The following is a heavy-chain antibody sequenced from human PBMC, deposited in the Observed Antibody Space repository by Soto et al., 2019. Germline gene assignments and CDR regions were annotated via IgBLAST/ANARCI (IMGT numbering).Heavy chain of an antibody. V-gene: IGHV4-30-4*01. Sequence: QVQLQESGPGLVKPSQTLSLTCTVSGGSISSGDYYWSWIRQPPGKGLEWIGYIYYSGSTYYNPSLKSRGTISVDTSKNQFSLKLSSVTAADTAVYYCARASSSSEYYFDYWGQGTLVTVSS. CDR1: GGSISSGDYY. D-gene: IGHD6-6*01. CDR3: ARASSSSEYYFDY. CDR2: IYYSGST. J-gene: IGHJ4*02.